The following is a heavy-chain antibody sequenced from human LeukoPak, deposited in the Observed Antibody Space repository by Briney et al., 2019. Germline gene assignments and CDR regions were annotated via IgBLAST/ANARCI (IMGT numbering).Heavy chain of an antibody. CDR3: AREWELRLFDY. Sequence: TGGSLRLSCVVSGFTSRSYVMHWVRQAPGKGLEWVAVISDDGSSKDYSDSVRGRVTISRDNSKNTVYLEMNSLRAEDTAVYYCAREWELRLFDYWGQRTLVTVSS. J-gene: IGHJ4*02. D-gene: IGHD1-26*01. CDR1: GFTSRSYV. V-gene: IGHV3-30-3*01. CDR2: ISDDGSSK.